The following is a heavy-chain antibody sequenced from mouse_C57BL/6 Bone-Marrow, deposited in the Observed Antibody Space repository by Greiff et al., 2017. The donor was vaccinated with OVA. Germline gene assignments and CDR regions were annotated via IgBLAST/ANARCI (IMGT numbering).Heavy chain of an antibody. D-gene: IGHD3-2*02. V-gene: IGHV1-50*01. CDR3: ARDHSSGYGY. CDR1: GYTFTSYW. Sequence: VQLQQPGAELVKPGASVKLSCKASGYTFTSYWMQWVKQRPGQGLEWIGEIDPSDSYTNYNQKFKGKATLTVDTSSSTAYMQLSSLTSEDSAVYYCARDHSSGYGYWGQGTTLTVSS. J-gene: IGHJ2*01. CDR2: IDPSDSYT.